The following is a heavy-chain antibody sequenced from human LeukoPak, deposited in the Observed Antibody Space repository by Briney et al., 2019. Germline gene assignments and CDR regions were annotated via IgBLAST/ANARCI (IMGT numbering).Heavy chain of an antibody. J-gene: IGHJ6*02. CDR2: IPSDGLRA. CDR1: GFILSAHG. Sequence: PGRSLTLSCAASGFILSAHGIHWVRQAPGKGLEWLAAIPSDGLRAYYEGSVKARFTVSRDQNTVFLRMYSLRPEDTAVYFCAREHAIYFYSVLDVWGQGTTVTVSS. D-gene: IGHD5/OR15-5a*01. V-gene: IGHV3-30*03. CDR3: AREHAIYFYSVLDV.